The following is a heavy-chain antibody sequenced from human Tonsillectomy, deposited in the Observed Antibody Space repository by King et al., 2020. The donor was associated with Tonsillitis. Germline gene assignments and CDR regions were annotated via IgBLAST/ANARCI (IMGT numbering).Heavy chain of an antibody. J-gene: IGHJ4*02. CDR1: GFTFSTYG. CDR3: AKDNPSPYFDH. V-gene: IGHV3-30*02. CDR2: IRSDGSIV. Sequence: VQLVESGGGVVQPGGSLRLSCAASGFTFSTYGMHWVRQAPGKGLEWVAFIRSDGSIVYYADSVKGRFTISRDNSKSTLYLQMNSLRAEDTAVYFCAKDNPSPYFDHWGQGTLVTVSS.